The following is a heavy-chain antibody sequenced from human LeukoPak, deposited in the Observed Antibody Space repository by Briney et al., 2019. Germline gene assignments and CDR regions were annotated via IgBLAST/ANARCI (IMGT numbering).Heavy chain of an antibody. J-gene: IGHJ5*02. CDR2: IYYSGST. Sequence: SETLSLTCTVSGGSISSYYWSWIRQPPGKGLEWIGYIYYSGSTNYNPPLKSRVTISVDTSKNQFSLKLSPVTAADTAVYYCARVTGGFDPWGQGTLVTVSS. D-gene: IGHD2-8*02. CDR1: GGSISSYY. CDR3: ARVTGGFDP. V-gene: IGHV4-59*01.